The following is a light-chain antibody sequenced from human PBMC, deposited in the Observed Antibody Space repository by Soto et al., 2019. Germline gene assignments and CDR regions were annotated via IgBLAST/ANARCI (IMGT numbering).Light chain of an antibody. CDR3: QQYDNLPLT. J-gene: IGKJ4*01. Sequence: DIQITQSPSSLSASVGDRVTIACHASQDISNYLNWYQQKPVKAPKLLIYDASNLETGVPSRFSGSGSGTDFTFTISSLQPEAIATYYCQQYDNLPLTLGGGTKVDIK. V-gene: IGKV1-33*01. CDR1: QDISNY. CDR2: DAS.